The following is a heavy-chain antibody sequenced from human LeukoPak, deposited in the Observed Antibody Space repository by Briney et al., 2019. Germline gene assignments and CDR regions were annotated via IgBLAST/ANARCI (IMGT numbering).Heavy chain of an antibody. Sequence: GGSLRLSCAASGFTFSSTWMSWVRQAPGKGLEWVVRIKRNIDGGTTDYAAPVNGRFTISRDDSKNTLYLQMNSLKTKDTAVYYCVTGLGRTDHDYWGQGTLVTVSS. CDR1: GFTFSSTW. CDR3: VTGLGRTDHDY. CDR2: IKRNIDGGTT. D-gene: IGHD1/OR15-1a*01. J-gene: IGHJ4*02. V-gene: IGHV3-15*01.